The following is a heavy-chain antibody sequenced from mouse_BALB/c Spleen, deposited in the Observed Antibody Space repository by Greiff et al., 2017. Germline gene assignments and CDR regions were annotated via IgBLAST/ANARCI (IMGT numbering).Heavy chain of an antibody. J-gene: IGHJ4*01. Sequence: EVQLVESGGDLVKPGGSLKLSCAASGFTFSSYGMSWVRQTPDKRLVWVATISSGGSYTYYPDSVKGRFTISRDNAKNTLYLQMSSLKSEDTAMYYCARHDEYDCYAMDYWGQGTLVTVSA. CDR1: GFTFSSYG. CDR2: ISSGGSYT. D-gene: IGHD2-4*01. CDR3: ARHDEYDCYAMDY. V-gene: IGHV5-6*01.